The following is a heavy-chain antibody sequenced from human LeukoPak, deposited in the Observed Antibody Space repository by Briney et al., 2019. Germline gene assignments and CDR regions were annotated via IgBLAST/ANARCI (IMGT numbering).Heavy chain of an antibody. CDR2: INHSGST. J-gene: IGHJ4*02. Sequence: SETLSLTCAVYSGSFSGYYWSWIRQAPGKGLEWIGEINHSGSTNYIPSLRTRVTISVDTSKNQFSLKMTSVTVADTAIYYCAARGEYSGSGTRWGQGALVTVSS. V-gene: IGHV4-34*01. CDR1: SGSFSGYY. D-gene: IGHD3-10*01. CDR3: AARGEYSGSGTR.